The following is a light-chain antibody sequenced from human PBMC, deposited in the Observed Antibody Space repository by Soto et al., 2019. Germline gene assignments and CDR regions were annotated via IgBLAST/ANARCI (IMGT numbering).Light chain of an antibody. CDR1: RSDVGGFEF. J-gene: IGLJ2*01. V-gene: IGLV2-23*01. CDR2: EGN. Sequence: QSALTQPASVSGSRGQTITVSCTGTRSDVGGFEFVSWYQQHPGKAPKLIIYEGNKRPSGVSHRFSGSKTGSTASLTVSGLQPEDEADYYCCSLRLFGGGTKVTVL. CDR3: CSLRL.